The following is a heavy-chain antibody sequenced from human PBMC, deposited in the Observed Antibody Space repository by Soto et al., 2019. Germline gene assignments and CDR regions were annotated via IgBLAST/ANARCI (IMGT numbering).Heavy chain of an antibody. CDR3: XRGVFCSSTSCYEAWGYLQH. D-gene: IGHD2-2*01. CDR1: GYSFTSYW. J-gene: IGHJ1*01. V-gene: IGHV5-51*01. CDR2: IYPFYSDT. Sequence: GESLKISCKGSGYSFTSYWIFWVRQMPVKGLEFMGIIYPFYSDTRYSPSFQGHVTISSYNSTNTSYVQLISLKASYTAMYYCXRGVFCSSTSCYEAWGYLQHWGQGTLVTVSS.